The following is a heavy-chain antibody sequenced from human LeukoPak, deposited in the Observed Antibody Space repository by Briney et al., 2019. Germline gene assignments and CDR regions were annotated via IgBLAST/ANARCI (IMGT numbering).Heavy chain of an antibody. Sequence: GESLKISCKGSGYSFTSYWIGWVRQMPGKGLEWMGIIYPGDSDTRYSPSFQGQVTISADKSISTAYLQWSSLKASDTAMYYCARWTGDPGDPRGDDAFDIWGQGTMVTVSS. V-gene: IGHV5-51*01. J-gene: IGHJ3*02. D-gene: IGHD3/OR15-3a*01. CDR3: ARWTGDPGDPRGDDAFDI. CDR2: IYPGDSDT. CDR1: GYSFTSYW.